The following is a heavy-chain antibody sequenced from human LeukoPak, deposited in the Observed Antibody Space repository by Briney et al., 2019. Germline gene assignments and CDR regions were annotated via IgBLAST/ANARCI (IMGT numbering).Heavy chain of an antibody. CDR3: ARSGGPDYYDSSAFEI. D-gene: IGHD3-22*01. CDR2: IYYSGST. J-gene: IGHJ3*02. V-gene: IGHV4-39*06. CDR1: GGSISSSSYY. Sequence: SETLSLTCTVSGGSISSSSYYWGWIRQPPGKGLAWIGSIYYSGSTHYNPSLKSRVTISLDASKNQVTLKLSSVTAADTAMFYCARSGGPDYYDSSAFEIWGQGTMVTVSS.